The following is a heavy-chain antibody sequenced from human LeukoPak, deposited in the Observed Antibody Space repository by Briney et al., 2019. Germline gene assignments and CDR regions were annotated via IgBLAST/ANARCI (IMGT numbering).Heavy chain of an antibody. CDR2: ISSDGSNK. CDR3: ARERYVVGAADFDY. CDR1: GFTFINYA. J-gene: IGHJ4*02. V-gene: IGHV3-30*04. D-gene: IGHD1-26*01. Sequence: SGGSLRLSCAASGFTFINYAMHWVRQAPGKGLEWVAVISSDGSNKYYADSVKGRFIISRDNSKNTVYLQMNSLRAEDTAVYYCARERYVVGAADFDYWGQGTLVTVSS.